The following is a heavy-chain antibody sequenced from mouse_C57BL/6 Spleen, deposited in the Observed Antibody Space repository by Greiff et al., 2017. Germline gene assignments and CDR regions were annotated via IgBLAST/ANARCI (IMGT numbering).Heavy chain of an antibody. CDR2: INPNNGGT. CDR1: GYTFTDYY. J-gene: IGHJ2*01. D-gene: IGHD2-2*01. Sequence: VQLQQSGPELVKPGASVKISCKASGYTFTDYYMNWVKQSHGKSLEWIGDINPNNGGTSYNQKFKGKATLTVDKSSSTAYMELRSLTSEDSAVYYCARGSTMVTEYYFDYWGQGTTLTVSS. CDR3: ARGSTMVTEYYFDY. V-gene: IGHV1-26*01.